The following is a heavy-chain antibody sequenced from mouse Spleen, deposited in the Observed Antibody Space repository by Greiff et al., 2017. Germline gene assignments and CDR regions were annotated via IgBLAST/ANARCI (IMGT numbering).Heavy chain of an antibody. D-gene: IGHD2-4*01. Sequence: VQLQQSGAELVRPGSSVNLSCKASGYTFTSYWLDWVKQRPGQGLEWIGNIYPSDSETHYNQKFKDKATLTVDKSSSTAYMQLSSLTSEDSAVYYGARRYYDYDEFAYWGQGTLVTVSA. CDR3: ARRYYDYDEFAY. CDR1: GYTFTSYW. J-gene: IGHJ3*01. CDR2: IYPSDSET. V-gene: IGHV1-61*01.